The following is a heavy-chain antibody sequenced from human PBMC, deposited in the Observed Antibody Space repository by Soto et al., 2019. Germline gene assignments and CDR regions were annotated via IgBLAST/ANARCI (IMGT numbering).Heavy chain of an antibody. CDR3: ARDPTTVNKLIGVWFDP. Sequence: QIRLVQSGAEVEKPGSSVRVSCKASGDTFGRFTINWVRQAPGQGHEWMGGIKPISDTTTYAQRFQGRVTFMAAASTSTGYMELSSLRSEDTAMYYCARDPTTVNKLIGVWFDPWGQGTLVTVSS. D-gene: IGHD4-17*01. J-gene: IGHJ5*02. CDR2: IKPISDTT. V-gene: IGHV1-69*01. CDR1: GDTFGRFT.